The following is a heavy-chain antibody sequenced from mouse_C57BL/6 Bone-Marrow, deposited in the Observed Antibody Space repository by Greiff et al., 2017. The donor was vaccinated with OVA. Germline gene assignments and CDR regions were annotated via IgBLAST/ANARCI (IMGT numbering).Heavy chain of an antibody. V-gene: IGHV1-50*01. J-gene: IGHJ3*01. CDR1: GYTFTSYW. CDR2: IDPSDSYT. Sequence: VQLQQPGAELVKPGASVKLSCKASGYTFTSYWMQWVKQRPGQGLEWIGEIDPSDSYTNYNQKFKGKATLTVDTSSSAAYMQLNSLTSEDAAVYYCASAVFAYGGQGTRVTVSA. CDR3: ASAVFAY.